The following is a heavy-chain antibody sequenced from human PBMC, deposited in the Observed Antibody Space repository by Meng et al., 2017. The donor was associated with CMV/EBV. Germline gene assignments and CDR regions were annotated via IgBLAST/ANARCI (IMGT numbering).Heavy chain of an antibody. CDR3: ALGVVEVYYYNGMDV. V-gene: IGHV3-74*01. Sequence: GGSLRLSCAASGFTFSSYWMHWVRQAPGKGLVWVSRINSDGSSTSYADSVKGRFTISRDNAKNTLYLQMNSLRAEDTAVYYCALGVVEVYYYNGMDVWGQGTTVTVSS. D-gene: IGHD3-3*01. CDR2: INSDGSST. CDR1: GFTFSSYW. J-gene: IGHJ6*02.